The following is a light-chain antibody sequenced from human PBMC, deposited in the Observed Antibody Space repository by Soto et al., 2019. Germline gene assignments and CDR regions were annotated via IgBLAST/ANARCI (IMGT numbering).Light chain of an antibody. CDR3: QQRSDWPPYT. CDR2: DAS. Sequence: EIVLTQSPATLSLSPGERATLSCRASQSVTSYLAWYQQTPGQAPTLLIYDASNRATGITARFSGSGSGTDFTLAISSPESEDFAVYYCQQRSDWPPYTFGQGTKLEIK. CDR1: QSVTSY. V-gene: IGKV3-11*01. J-gene: IGKJ2*01.